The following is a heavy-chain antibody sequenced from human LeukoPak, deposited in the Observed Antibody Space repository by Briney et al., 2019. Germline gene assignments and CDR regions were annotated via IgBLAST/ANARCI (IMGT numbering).Heavy chain of an antibody. V-gene: IGHV3-48*03. CDR3: ARLKRGYSYGDRRPVPSPLDY. D-gene: IGHD5-18*01. Sequence: GGSLRLSCAASGFTFSGYEMNWVRQAPGKGLEWVSYISSSGSTIYYADSVKGRFTISRDNAKNSLYLQMNSLRAEDTAVYYCARLKRGYSYGDRRPVPSPLDYWGQGTLVTVSS. CDR2: ISSSGSTI. CDR1: GFTFSGYE. J-gene: IGHJ4*02.